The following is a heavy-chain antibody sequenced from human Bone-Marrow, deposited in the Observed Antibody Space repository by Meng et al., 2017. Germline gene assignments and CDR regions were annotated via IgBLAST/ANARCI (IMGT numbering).Heavy chain of an antibody. J-gene: IGHJ4*02. V-gene: IGHV3-33*08. Sequence: QVQLVESGGGVVQPGRSLRLSCAASGFTFSTSAMHWVRQAPGKGLEWVAVIWYDGSKKYYADSVKGRFTISRDDSKNTLYLQMDSLRAEDTAVYFCARDIGDSNSGCRFDYWGQGTLVTVSS. CDR2: IWYDGSKK. CDR1: GFTFSTSA. D-gene: IGHD1-26*01. CDR3: ARDIGDSNSGCRFDY.